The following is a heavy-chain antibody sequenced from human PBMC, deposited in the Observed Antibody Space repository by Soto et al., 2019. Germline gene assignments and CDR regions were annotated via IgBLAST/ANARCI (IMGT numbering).Heavy chain of an antibody. J-gene: IGHJ5*02. CDR1: GDSMTNYY. D-gene: IGHD3-10*01. CDR3: ARFYGSVFDP. V-gene: IGHV4-59*08. Sequence: QVQLQESGPGLVKPSETLSLTCSVSGDSMTNYYWSWIRQPPGKGLEWIGYIYSSGTTNNNPSLKSRITISVDTSTNQFSLKLTSVTAAYTAVYFCARFYGSVFDPWGQGTLVTVSS. CDR2: IYSSGTT.